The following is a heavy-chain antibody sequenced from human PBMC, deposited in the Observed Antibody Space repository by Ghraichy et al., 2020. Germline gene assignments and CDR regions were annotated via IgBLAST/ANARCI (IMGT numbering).Heavy chain of an antibody. D-gene: IGHD2-15*01. CDR2: IYTSGST. Sequence: SETLSLTCTVSGGSISSYYWSWIRLSAGKGLEWIGRIYTSGSTNYNPSLKSRVTMSIDTSKNEFSLKLSSVTAADTALYYCVRDGRGYCGGGNCYSWFDLWGQGTLVTVSS. CDR3: VRDGRGYCGGGNCYSWFDL. CDR1: GGSISSYY. J-gene: IGHJ5*02. V-gene: IGHV4-4*07.